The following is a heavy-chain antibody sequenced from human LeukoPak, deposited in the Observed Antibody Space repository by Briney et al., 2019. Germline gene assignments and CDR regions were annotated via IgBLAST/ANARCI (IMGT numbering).Heavy chain of an antibody. V-gene: IGHV1-24*01. CDR2: FDPEDRET. CDR1: GYTLTELS. CDR3: AADRGSGSYCLDY. D-gene: IGHD3-10*01. J-gene: IGHJ4*02. Sequence: ASVTVSCKVSGYTLTELSMHWMRQAPGKGLEWMGRFDPEDRETIYAQNFQGRVTMTEDTSPDTAYMERSSLRSEDTAVYYCAADRGSGSYCLDYWGQGTLVTVSS.